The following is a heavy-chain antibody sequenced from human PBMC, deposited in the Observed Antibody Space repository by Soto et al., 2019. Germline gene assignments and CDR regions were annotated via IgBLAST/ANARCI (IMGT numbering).Heavy chain of an antibody. V-gene: IGHV5-51*01. D-gene: IGHD6-13*01. J-gene: IGHJ6*02. CDR3: ARTAAAGKYYYGADV. CDR2: IYPGDSDT. Sequence: GESLKISCKGSGYSFTSYWIGWVRQMPGKGLEWMGIIYPGDSDTRYSPSFQGQVTISADKSITTAYLQWSSLKASDTAMYYCARTAAAGKYYYGADVWGQGTTVTVSS. CDR1: GYSFTSYW.